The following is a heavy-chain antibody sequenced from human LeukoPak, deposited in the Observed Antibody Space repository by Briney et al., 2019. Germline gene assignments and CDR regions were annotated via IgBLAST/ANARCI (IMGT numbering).Heavy chain of an antibody. D-gene: IGHD3-22*01. CDR1: GGSISNYY. CDR2: IHSTGTT. Sequence: SETLSLTCTVSGGSISNYYWTWIRQPAGKGLEWIGRIHSTGTTNYKPSLKSRVTISVDTSKNQFSLRLSSVTAADTALYYCARGHPLDSSDYYNDYWGQGTLVTVSS. V-gene: IGHV4-4*07. CDR3: ARGHPLDSSDYYNDY. J-gene: IGHJ4*02.